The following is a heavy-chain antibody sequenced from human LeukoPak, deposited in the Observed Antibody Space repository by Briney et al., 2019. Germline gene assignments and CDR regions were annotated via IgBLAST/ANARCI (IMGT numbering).Heavy chain of an antibody. D-gene: IGHD3-22*01. V-gene: IGHV3-49*03. J-gene: IGHJ4*02. CDR2: IRSKTYGGTT. Sequence: GGSLRLSCAASGFTFGDYTMSWFRQAPGKGLEWVGFIRSKTYGGTTEDAASVKGRFTISRDDSKSIAYLQMNSLKTEDTAVYYCTRMGYYDSSGQGVLVDYWGQGTLVTVSS. CDR3: TRMGYYDSSGQGVLVDY. CDR1: GFTFGDYT.